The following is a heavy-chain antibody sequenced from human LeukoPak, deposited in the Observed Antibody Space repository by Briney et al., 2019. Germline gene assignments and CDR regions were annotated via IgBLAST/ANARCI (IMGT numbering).Heavy chain of an antibody. Sequence: PGGSLRLSCVVSGFSFNTYEMNWVRQSPGKGLEWISYITSSGSDKFYADSVKGRFTISRDNAKNSLWLQMHSLRVDDTAVYYCARWALNSYYYYMDVWGIGTTVTVSS. J-gene: IGHJ6*03. D-gene: IGHD1-26*01. V-gene: IGHV3-48*03. CDR1: GFSFNTYE. CDR3: ARWALNSYYYYMDV. CDR2: ITSSGSDK.